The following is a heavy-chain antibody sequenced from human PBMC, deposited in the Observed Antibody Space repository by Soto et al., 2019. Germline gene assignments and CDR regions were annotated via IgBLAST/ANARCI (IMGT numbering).Heavy chain of an antibody. J-gene: IGHJ6*02. Sequence: QLQLQESGPGLVKPSETLSLTCTVSGGSISSSSYYWGWIRQPPGKGLEWIGSIYYSGSTYYNPPIKSRVPLSVHTSNTPFSLTLRPVTAADTAVSYWARPPKGRDYHSGMDVWGPGTTVTVSS. CDR3: ARPPKGRDYHSGMDV. CDR1: GGSISSSSYY. CDR2: IYYSGST. V-gene: IGHV4-39*01.